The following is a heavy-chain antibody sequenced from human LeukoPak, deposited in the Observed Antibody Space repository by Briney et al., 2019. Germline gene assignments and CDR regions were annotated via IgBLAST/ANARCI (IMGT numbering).Heavy chain of an antibody. Sequence: PSETLSLTCTVSGGSISSGSYYWSWIRQPAGKGLEWIGRIYTSGSTNYNPSLKSRVTISVDTSKNQFSLKLSSVTAADTAVYYCARTVLLWFGEFAGAFDIWGQGTMVTVSS. CDR3: ARTVLLWFGEFAGAFDI. CDR1: GGSISSGSYY. V-gene: IGHV4-61*02. CDR2: IYTSGST. J-gene: IGHJ3*02. D-gene: IGHD3-10*01.